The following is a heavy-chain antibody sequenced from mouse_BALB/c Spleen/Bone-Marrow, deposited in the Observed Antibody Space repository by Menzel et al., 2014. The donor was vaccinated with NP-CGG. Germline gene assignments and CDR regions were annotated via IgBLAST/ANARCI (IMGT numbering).Heavy chain of an antibody. D-gene: IGHD1-2*01. CDR2: TYPGSGST. CDR1: GYTFTSYW. CDR3: TPWLRY. J-gene: IGHJ2*01. V-gene: IGHV1S22*01. Sequence: LQQSGSELVRPGASVKLSCKASGYTFTSYWMHWVKQRPGQGLEWIGNTYPGSGSTNYDEKFKSKATLTVDTSSSTAYMQLSSLTSEDSAVYYCTPWLRYWGQGTTLTVSS.